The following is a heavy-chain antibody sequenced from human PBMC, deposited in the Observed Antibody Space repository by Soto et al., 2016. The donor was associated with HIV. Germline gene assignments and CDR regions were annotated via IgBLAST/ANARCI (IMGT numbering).Heavy chain of an antibody. CDR1: GSTVNSDY. CDR2: IYGGGST. J-gene: IGHJ1*01. Sequence: EMQLVESGGDLVQPGGSLRLSCVVSGSTVNSDYMSWVRQPPGKGLEWVSLIYGGGSTSYAGSVKGRFTISRDKSKSTVYLQMNSLRVEDTAVYYYALGRFQYIWGQGTLVTVSS. V-gene: IGHV3-66*01. D-gene: IGHD3-3*01. CDR3: ALGRFQYI.